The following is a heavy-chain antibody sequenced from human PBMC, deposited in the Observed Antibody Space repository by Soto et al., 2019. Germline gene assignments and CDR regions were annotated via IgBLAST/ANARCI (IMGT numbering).Heavy chain of an antibody. D-gene: IGHD3-22*01. Sequence: GASVKVSCKASGGTFSSYAISWVRQAPGQGLEWMGGIIPIFGTANYAQKFQGRVTITADESTSTAYMEMSSLRSEDTAVYYCGRAIDITMIVVVITPPYGMDVWGQGTTVTVSS. V-gene: IGHV1-69*13. CDR1: GGTFSSYA. J-gene: IGHJ6*02. CDR3: GRAIDITMIVVVITPPYGMDV. CDR2: IIPIFGTA.